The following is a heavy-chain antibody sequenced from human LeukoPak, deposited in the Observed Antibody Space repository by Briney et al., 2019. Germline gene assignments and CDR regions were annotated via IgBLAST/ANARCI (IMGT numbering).Heavy chain of an antibody. CDR1: GFTFGDYA. V-gene: IGHV3-49*04. Sequence: AGGSLRLSCTASGFTFGDYAMSWVRQAPGKGLEWVGFIRSKAYGGTTEYAASVKGRFTISRDDSKSIAYLQMNRLKTEDTAVYYCSTYRSGYDKKFDYWGQGTLVTVSS. CDR2: IRSKAYGGTT. D-gene: IGHD5-12*01. J-gene: IGHJ4*02. CDR3: STYRSGYDKKFDY.